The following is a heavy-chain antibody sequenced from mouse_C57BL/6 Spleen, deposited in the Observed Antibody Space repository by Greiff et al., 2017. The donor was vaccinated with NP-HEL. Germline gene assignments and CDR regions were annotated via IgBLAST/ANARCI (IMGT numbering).Heavy chain of an antibody. Sequence: QVQLQQSGAELVKPGASVKISCKASGYAFSSYWMNWVKQRPGKGLEWIGQIYPGDGDTNYNGKFKGKATLTADKPSSTAYMQLSSLTAEDSAVYFCARGSSGYGAMDYWGQGSSVTVSS. CDR2: IYPGDGDT. D-gene: IGHD3-2*02. CDR1: GYAFSSYW. J-gene: IGHJ4*01. CDR3: ARGSSGYGAMDY. V-gene: IGHV1-80*01.